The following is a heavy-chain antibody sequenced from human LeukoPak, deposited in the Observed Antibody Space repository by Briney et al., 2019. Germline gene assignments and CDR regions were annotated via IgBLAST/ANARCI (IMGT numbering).Heavy chain of an antibody. D-gene: IGHD5-12*01. CDR1: GYTFTGHY. Sequence: ASVKVSCKASGYTFTGHYMYWVRQAPGQGLEWMGWINPNTGGTNYAQKFQDRVTMTRDTSINTAYMELSRLTSDDAAVYYCAIIVAAIRGFDYWGQGTLVTVSS. CDR3: AIIVAAIRGFDY. V-gene: IGHV1-2*02. J-gene: IGHJ4*02. CDR2: INPNTGGT.